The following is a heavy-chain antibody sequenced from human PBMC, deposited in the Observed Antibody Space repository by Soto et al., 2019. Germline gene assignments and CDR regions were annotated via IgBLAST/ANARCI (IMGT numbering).Heavy chain of an antibody. J-gene: IGHJ4*02. CDR1: GFTFSSYA. V-gene: IGHV3-23*01. D-gene: IGHD6-13*01. CDR2: ISGSGGST. Sequence: GGSLRLSCAASGFTFSSYAMSWVRQAPGKGLEWVSAISGSGGSTYYADSVKGRFTISRDNSKNTLYLQMNSLRAEDTAVYYCAKDRRSVVGGMWQQLVRGFDYWGQGTLVTVSS. CDR3: AKDRRSVVGGMWQQLVRGFDY.